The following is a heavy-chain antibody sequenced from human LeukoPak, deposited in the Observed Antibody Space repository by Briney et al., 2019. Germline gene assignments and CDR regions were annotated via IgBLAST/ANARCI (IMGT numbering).Heavy chain of an antibody. D-gene: IGHD6-19*01. Sequence: SETLSLTCTVSGGSVSNYYWSWIRQPAGKGLEWIGRIYTSGSTNYNSSLKSRVTISVDKSKNQFSLKLSSVTAADTAVYYCARDSSGWYNYFDYWGQGTLVTVSS. CDR3: ARDSSGWYNYFDY. J-gene: IGHJ4*02. V-gene: IGHV4-4*07. CDR1: GGSVSNYY. CDR2: IYTSGST.